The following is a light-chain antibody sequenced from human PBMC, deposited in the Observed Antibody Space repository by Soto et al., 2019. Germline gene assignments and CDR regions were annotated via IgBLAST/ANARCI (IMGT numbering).Light chain of an antibody. J-gene: IGKJ4*01. CDR2: SAS. CDR1: QDISNY. Sequence: DIQMTQSPSSLSASVGDRVTITCRASQDISNYLAWYQQKPGKVPELLIYSASTLQSGVPSRFSGSGSGTDFTLTISRLQPEDGATNYFQKYNTAPLTFGGGTKVEMK. CDR3: QKYNTAPLT. V-gene: IGKV1-27*01.